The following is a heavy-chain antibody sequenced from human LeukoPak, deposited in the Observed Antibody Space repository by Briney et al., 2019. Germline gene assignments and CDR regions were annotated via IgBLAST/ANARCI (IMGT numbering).Heavy chain of an antibody. CDR3: ARDVVGSLDY. Sequence: GGSLRLSCAGSGFSFSNYWMAWVRQAPGKGPEWVANMKQDGSARHYADSVKGRFTISRDNAQNSVYLQMNSLRAEDTAVYYCARDVVGSLDYWGLGTLVTVSA. V-gene: IGHV3-7*01. J-gene: IGHJ4*02. D-gene: IGHD2-15*01. CDR2: MKQDGSAR. CDR1: GFSFSNYW.